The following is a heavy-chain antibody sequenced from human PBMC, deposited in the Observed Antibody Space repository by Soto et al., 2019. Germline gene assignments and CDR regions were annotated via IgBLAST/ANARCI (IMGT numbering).Heavy chain of an antibody. J-gene: IGHJ6*02. D-gene: IGHD3-10*01. CDR2: INPNSGGT. CDR1: GYTFTGYY. V-gene: IGHV1-2*04. Sequence: ASVKVSCKASGYTFTGYYMHWVRQAPGQGLEWMGWINPNSGGTNYAQKFQGWVTMTRDTSISTAYMELSRLRSDDTAVYYCARTIYGSGSVGGYGMDVWGQGTTVTVSS. CDR3: ARTIYGSGSVGGYGMDV.